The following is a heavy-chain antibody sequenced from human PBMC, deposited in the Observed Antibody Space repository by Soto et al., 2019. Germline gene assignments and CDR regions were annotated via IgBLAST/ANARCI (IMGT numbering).Heavy chain of an antibody. CDR2: IIPIFGTA. CDR1: GGTFSSYA. J-gene: IGHJ6*02. CDR3: ATDPQRETHTYASGMDV. Sequence: QVQLVQSGAEVKKPGSSVKVSCKASGGTFSSYAISWVRQAPGQGLEWMGGIIPIFGTADYAQKFQGRVTTTYDECTSTALIELTSMASDDTAVYYGATDPQRETHTYASGMDVWGHGPTDTVS. D-gene: IGHD1-26*01. V-gene: IGHV1-69*05.